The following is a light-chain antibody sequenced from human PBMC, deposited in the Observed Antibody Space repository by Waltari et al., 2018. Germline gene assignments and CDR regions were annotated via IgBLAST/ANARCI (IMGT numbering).Light chain of an antibody. V-gene: IGKV2-28*01. J-gene: IGKJ1*01. CDR2: LGS. CDR1: QSLLYSNGNNC. CDR3: MQTLQTPKT. Sequence: EIVMTQSPLSLPVTPGEPASISCRSSQSLLYSNGNNCLDWYLQKPGQSPQLLIYLGSNRASGVPDRISGSGSGTDFTLKISRVETEDVGIYYCMQTLQTPKTFGQGTKVEIK.